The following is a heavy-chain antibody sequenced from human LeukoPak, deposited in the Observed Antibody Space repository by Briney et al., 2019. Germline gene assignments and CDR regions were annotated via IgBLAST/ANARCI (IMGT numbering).Heavy chain of an antibody. D-gene: IGHD3-10*01. CDR3: ARDYQIPYYYGSGSYSPDV. CDR1: GFTFSSYA. J-gene: IGHJ6*02. V-gene: IGHV3-30-3*01. Sequence: GGSLRLSCAASGFTFSSYAMHWVRQAPGKGLEWVAVVSYDGSNKYYADSVKGRFTISRDNAKNSLYLQMNSLRDEDTAVYYCARDYQIPYYYGSGSYSPDVWGQGTTVTVSS. CDR2: VSYDGSNK.